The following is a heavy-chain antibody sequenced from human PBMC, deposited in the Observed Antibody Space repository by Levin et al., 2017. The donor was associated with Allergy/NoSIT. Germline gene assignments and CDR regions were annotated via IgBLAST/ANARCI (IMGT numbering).Heavy chain of an antibody. CDR2: INHSGST. CDR3: NSGATSPFEDY. D-gene: IGHD1-26*01. V-gene: IGHV4-34*01. Sequence: SETLSLTCAVYGGSFSGYYWSWIRQPPGKGLEWIGEINHSGSTNNNPSLKSRVTISLDRSKNQFSLKLSSVTAADTAVYYCNSGATSPFEDYWGQGTLVTVSS. J-gene: IGHJ4*02. CDR1: GGSFSGYY.